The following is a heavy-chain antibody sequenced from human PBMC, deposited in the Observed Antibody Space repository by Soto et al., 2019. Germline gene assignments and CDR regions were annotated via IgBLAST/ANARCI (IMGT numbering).Heavy chain of an antibody. V-gene: IGHV4-31*02. CDR2: IFYSGTT. J-gene: IGHJ6*02. Sequence: QVQLQESGPGLVKPSQTLSLTCTVSGGSITSGGHYWSWIRQDPAKGLEWIGYIFYSGTTYYNQSHRSRVTISLDTSKNQFSLTVTSVTAADTAVYFCARAFWTGDSHYGMDVWGQGTTVTVSS. CDR1: GGSITSGGHY. CDR3: ARAFWTGDSHYGMDV. D-gene: IGHD3-3*01.